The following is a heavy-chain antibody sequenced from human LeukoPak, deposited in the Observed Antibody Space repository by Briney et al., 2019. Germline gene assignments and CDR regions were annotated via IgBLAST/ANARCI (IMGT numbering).Heavy chain of an antibody. D-gene: IGHD3-22*01. CDR1: GFTFSGYW. Sequence: GGSLRLSCAVSGFTFSGYWMSWVRQAPGKGLEWVAKIKQDGSEKYYVDSVKGRFTVSRDNAKNSLHLQMDSLRAEDTAVYYCARDDSIYYDSRGYYSALDYWGQGTLVTVSS. CDR2: IKQDGSEK. CDR3: ARDDSIYYDSRGYYSALDY. J-gene: IGHJ4*02. V-gene: IGHV3-7*05.